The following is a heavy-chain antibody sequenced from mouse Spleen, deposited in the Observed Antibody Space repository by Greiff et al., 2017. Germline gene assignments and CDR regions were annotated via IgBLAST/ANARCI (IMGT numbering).Heavy chain of an antibody. CDR2: IYPGSGNT. V-gene: IGHV1-76*01. CDR1: GYTFTDYY. J-gene: IGHJ4*01. D-gene: IGHD2-1*01. CDR3: ARNGNYGPGAMDY. Sequence: VQLQQSGAELVRPGASVKLSCKASGYTFTDYYINWVKQRPGQGLEWIARIYPGSGNTYYNEKFKGKATLTAEKSSSTAYMQLSSLTSEDSAVYFCARNGNYGPGAMDYWGQGTSVTVSS.